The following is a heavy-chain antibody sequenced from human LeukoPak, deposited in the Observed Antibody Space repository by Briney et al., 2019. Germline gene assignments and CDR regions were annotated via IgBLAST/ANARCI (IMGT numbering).Heavy chain of an antibody. CDR1: GYTFTSYD. D-gene: IGHD1-14*01. V-gene: IGHV1-8*01. Sequence: ASVKVSCKASGYTFTSYDINWVRQATGQGLEWMGWMSPNSGNTGYAQKFQGRVTMTRDTSISTAYMELNSLRSEDTAVYYCTSGPPEWGFDLWGRGTLVTVPS. J-gene: IGHJ2*01. CDR2: MSPNSGNT. CDR3: TSGPPEWGFDL.